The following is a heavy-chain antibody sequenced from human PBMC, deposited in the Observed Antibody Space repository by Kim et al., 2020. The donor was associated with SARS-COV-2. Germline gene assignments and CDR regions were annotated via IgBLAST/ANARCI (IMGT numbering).Heavy chain of an antibody. D-gene: IGHD2-2*01. V-gene: IGHV4-39*01. J-gene: IGHJ6*02. Sequence: PSLKSRVSISVDTSKNLFSLKLSSVTAADTAVYYCARRPAAVYYYYGMDVWGQGTTVTVSS. CDR3: ARRPAAVYYYYGMDV.